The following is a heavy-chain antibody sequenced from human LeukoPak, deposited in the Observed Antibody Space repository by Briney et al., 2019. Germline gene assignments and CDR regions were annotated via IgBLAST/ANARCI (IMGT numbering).Heavy chain of an antibody. J-gene: IGHJ6*02. V-gene: IGHV3-30*18. Sequence: PGGSLRLSCAASGFTFSGYGMHWVRQALGEGLERVAVISYDGHNEYYGDSVKGRFTVSRDNSKNTVFLQMNSLRAEDTAVYYCAKGVGYGGMDVWGQGTTVTVSS. CDR1: GFTFSGYG. CDR3: AKGVGYGGMDV. D-gene: IGHD2-8*01. CDR2: ISYDGHNE.